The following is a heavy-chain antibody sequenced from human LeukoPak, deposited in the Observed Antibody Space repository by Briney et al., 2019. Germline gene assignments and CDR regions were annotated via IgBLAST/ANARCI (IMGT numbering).Heavy chain of an antibody. V-gene: IGHV4-59*01. D-gene: IGHD6-19*01. Sequence: SETLSLTCTVSGGSISSYYWSWIRQPPGKGLEWIGYTYYSGSTNYNPSLKSRVTISVDTSKNQFSLKLSSVTAADTAVYYCAREVSGSHYYYYYGMDVWGQGATVTVSS. CDR1: GGSISSYY. CDR3: AREVSGSHYYYYYGMDV. CDR2: TYYSGST. J-gene: IGHJ6*02.